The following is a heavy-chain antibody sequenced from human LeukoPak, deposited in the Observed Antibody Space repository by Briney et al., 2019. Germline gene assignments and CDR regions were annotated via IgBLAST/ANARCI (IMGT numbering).Heavy chain of an antibody. J-gene: IGHJ4*02. Sequence: GRSLRLSCAASGFGVSGAWMNWVRQVPGRGLEWGVRIKTTQEGETTDYTAPLNGSFTISRDESENTLYLQMNSLKTEDPALYYCTTGWTSSPHDGYWGQGVPVIVPS. V-gene: IGHV3-15*07. D-gene: IGHD6-19*01. CDR3: TTGWTSSPHDGY. CDR2: IKTTQEGETT. CDR1: GFGVSGAW.